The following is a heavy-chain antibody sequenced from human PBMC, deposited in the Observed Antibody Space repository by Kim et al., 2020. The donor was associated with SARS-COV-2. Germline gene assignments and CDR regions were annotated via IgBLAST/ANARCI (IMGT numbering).Heavy chain of an antibody. J-gene: IGHJ2*01. V-gene: IGHV4-31*03. CDR3: ARVSNYGSGSYLWYFDL. CDR1: GGSISSGGYY. CDR2: IYYSGST. D-gene: IGHD3-10*01. Sequence: SETLSLTCTVSGGSISSGGYYWSWIRQHPGKGLEWIGYIYYSGSTYYNPSLKSRVTISVDTSKNQFSLKLSSVTAADTAVYYCARVSNYGSGSYLWYFDLWGRGTLVTVSS.